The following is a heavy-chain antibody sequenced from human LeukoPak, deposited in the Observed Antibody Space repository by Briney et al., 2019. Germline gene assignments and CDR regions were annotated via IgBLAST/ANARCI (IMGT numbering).Heavy chain of an antibody. CDR3: ARHLPRGGDALDI. J-gene: IGHJ3*02. V-gene: IGHV4-39*01. D-gene: IGHD5/OR15-5a*01. Sequence: PSETLSLTCTVSGGSISSSSYYWGWIRQPPGKGLEWIGSIYYSGSTYYNPSLKSRVTISVDTSKNQFSLKLSSVTAADTAVYYCARHLPRGGDALDIWGQGTMVTVSS. CDR1: GGSISSSSYY. CDR2: IYYSGST.